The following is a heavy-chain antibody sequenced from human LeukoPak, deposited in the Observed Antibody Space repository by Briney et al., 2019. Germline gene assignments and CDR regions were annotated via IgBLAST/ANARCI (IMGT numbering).Heavy chain of an antibody. CDR2: INPNSGGT. CDR1: GYTFTDYY. CDR3: ARDHYGSGSYYNNGFDY. V-gene: IGHV1-2*02. J-gene: IGHJ4*02. D-gene: IGHD3-10*01. Sequence: ASVKVSCKASGYTFTDYYIHWVRQAPGQGLEWMGWINPNSGGTNHAQKFQGRVTMTRDTSISTAYMEVSRLRSDDTAVYYCARDHYGSGSYYNNGFDYWGQGTLVTVSS.